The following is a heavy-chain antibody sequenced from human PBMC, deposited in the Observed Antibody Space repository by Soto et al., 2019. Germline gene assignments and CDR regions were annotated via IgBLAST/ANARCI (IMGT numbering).Heavy chain of an antibody. CDR1: GGSISSSSYY. D-gene: IGHD2-2*01. CDR2: IYYSGST. V-gene: IGHV4-39*01. CDR3: ARQDCSSTSCYRYYYGMDV. J-gene: IGHJ6*02. Sequence: QLQLQESGPGLVKPSETLSLTCTVSGGSISSSSYYWGWIRQPPGKGLEWIGSIYYSGSTYYNPSLKSRVTISVDTSKNQFSLKLSSVTAADTAVYYCARQDCSSTSCYRYYYGMDVWGQGTTVTVSS.